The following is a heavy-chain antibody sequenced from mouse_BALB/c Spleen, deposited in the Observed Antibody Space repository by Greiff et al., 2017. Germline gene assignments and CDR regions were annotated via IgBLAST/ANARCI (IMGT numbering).Heavy chain of an antibody. CDR3: ARGLFITTVVDY. CDR2: IWAGGST. D-gene: IGHD1-1*01. J-gene: IGHJ2*01. V-gene: IGHV2-9*02. Sequence: VQGVESGPGLVAPSQSLSITCTVSGFSLTSYGVHWVRQPPGKGLEWLGVIWAGGSTNYNSALMSRLSISKDNSKSQVFLKMNSLQTDDTAMYYCARGLFITTVVDYWGQGTTLTVSS. CDR1: GFSLTSYG.